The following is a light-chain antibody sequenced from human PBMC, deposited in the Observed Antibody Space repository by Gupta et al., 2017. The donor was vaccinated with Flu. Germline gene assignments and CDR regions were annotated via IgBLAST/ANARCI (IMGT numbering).Light chain of an antibody. Sequence: DIVMTPSPLSLPVTPGEPASISCRSSQSLLHSNGYNFLDWYLQKPGQSPQLLVYLGSNRASGVPDRFSGSGSGTDFTLKISRVEAEDVGIYYCRRARQTRRTFGQGTKVEIK. CDR2: LGS. J-gene: IGKJ1*01. CDR3: RRARQTRRT. V-gene: IGKV2-28*01. CDR1: QSLLHSNGYNF.